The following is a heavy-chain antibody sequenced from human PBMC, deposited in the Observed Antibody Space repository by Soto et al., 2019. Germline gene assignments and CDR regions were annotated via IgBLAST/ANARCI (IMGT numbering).Heavy chain of an antibody. D-gene: IGHD3-22*01. J-gene: IGHJ3*02. CDR1: GFTFSSYA. CDR2: ISGSGGST. Sequence: GGSLRLSCAASGFTFSSYAMSWVRQAPGKGLEWVSAISGSGGSTYYADSVKGRFTISRDNSKNTLYLQMNSLRAEDTAVYYCASITMIVVVITLDAFDIWGQGTMVTVSS. CDR3: ASITMIVVVITLDAFDI. V-gene: IGHV3-23*01.